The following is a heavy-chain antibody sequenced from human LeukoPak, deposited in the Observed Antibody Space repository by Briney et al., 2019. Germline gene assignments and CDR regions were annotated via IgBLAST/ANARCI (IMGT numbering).Heavy chain of an antibody. V-gene: IGHV3-23*01. D-gene: IGHD2-15*01. CDR3: AKDPRRIDPAPY. Sequence: GGSLRLSCAASAFTFSSYAMSWVRQAPGKGLEWVSAISGSVGNTDYADSVKGRFTISRDNSKNTLYLQMNSLRAEDTAVYYCAKDPRRIDPAPYWGQGTLVTVSS. J-gene: IGHJ4*02. CDR1: AFTFSSYA. CDR2: ISGSVGNT.